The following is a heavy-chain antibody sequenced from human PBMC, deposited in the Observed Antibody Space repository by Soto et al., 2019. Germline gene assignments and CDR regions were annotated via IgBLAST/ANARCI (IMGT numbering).Heavy chain of an antibody. CDR3: ASYIEGNGGRGP. CDR1: GGSLAGQH. J-gene: IGHJ4*02. Sequence: QVQLQESGPGLVKPSETLSLTCAVSGGSLAGQHWSWIRQPPGKGLEWIGQIVNSGIARYNPSLQSRVAISIDASKNHFALRLSSVTAADPAVYYCASYIEGNGGRGPWGQGHLFTVSS. D-gene: IGHD4-17*01. CDR2: IVNSGIA. V-gene: IGHV4-4*09.